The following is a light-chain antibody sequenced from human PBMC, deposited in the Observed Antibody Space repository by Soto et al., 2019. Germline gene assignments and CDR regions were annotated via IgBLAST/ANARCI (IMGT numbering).Light chain of an antibody. V-gene: IGKV1-5*03. CDR3: QHYNSYSEA. J-gene: IGKJ1*01. CDR1: QTISSW. Sequence: DIQMTQSPSTLAGSVGDRVTITCRASQTISSWVAWYQQKPGKAPKLLIYKASTLKSGVPSRFSGSASGTEFTLTISSLQPDDFATYYCQHYNSYSEAFGQGTKVDIK. CDR2: KAS.